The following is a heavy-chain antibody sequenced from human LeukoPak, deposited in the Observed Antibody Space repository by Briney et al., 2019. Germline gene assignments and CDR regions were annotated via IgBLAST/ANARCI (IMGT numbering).Heavy chain of an antibody. CDR1: GFTVSSNY. Sequence: PGGSLRLSCAASGFTVSSNYMSWVRQAPGKGPEWVSVIYSGGSTYYADSVKGRFTISRDNSKNTLYLQMNSLRAEDTAVYYCARTLYYDFWSGYYCWGQGTLVTVSS. V-gene: IGHV3-53*05. J-gene: IGHJ4*02. CDR3: ARTLYYDFWSGYYC. D-gene: IGHD3-3*01. CDR2: IYSGGST.